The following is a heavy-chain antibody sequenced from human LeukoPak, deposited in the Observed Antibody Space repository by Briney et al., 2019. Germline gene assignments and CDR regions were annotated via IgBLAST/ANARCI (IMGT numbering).Heavy chain of an antibody. V-gene: IGHV3-23*01. CDR1: GFTFSSYA. CDR2: IFGSGGSA. D-gene: IGHD6-19*01. CDR3: GKTTTGYSSGRNPAWPVDY. J-gene: IGHJ4*02. Sequence: GGSLRLSCTASGFTFSSYAMYWVRQAPGKGLEWVSGIFGSGGSARYADSVKGRFTISRDNSQNTVYLQMNSLRAEDTAVYYCGKTTTGYSSGRNPAWPVDYWGQGTLVTVSS.